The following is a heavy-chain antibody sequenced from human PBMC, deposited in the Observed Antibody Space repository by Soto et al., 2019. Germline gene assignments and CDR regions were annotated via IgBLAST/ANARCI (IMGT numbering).Heavy chain of an antibody. CDR1: GFTFSAFG. D-gene: IGHD6-6*01. Sequence: QVQLVESGGGVVQPGRSLRLSCAASGFTFSAFGMHWVRQAPGKGLEWVAVISYDGSNKNYADSVRGRFTISRDTPKNTLYLQMNGLRAEDTAVYYCAKDRQRVLYSTSPERSFYYYGMDVWGQGTTVTVSS. CDR3: AKDRQRVLYSTSPERSFYYYGMDV. CDR2: ISYDGSNK. J-gene: IGHJ6*02. V-gene: IGHV3-30*18.